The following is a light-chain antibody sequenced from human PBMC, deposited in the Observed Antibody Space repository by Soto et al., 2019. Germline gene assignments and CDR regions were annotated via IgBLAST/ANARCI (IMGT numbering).Light chain of an antibody. CDR2: STS. CDR3: QQYDGSPPWT. J-gene: IGKJ1*01. V-gene: IGKV3-20*01. Sequence: EIVLTQSPGPLSLSPGDRATLSCRASQSINSGNLAWYKQKPGQAPRLLIYSTSRRSTGISDRCSGHGSGTYFSLTISRLEPEDFAVYYCQQYDGSPPWTFGQGTKVDIK. CDR1: QSINSGN.